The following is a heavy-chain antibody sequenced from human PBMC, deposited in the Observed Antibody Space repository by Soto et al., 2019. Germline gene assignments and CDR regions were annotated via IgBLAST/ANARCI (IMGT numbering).Heavy chain of an antibody. CDR1: GFIVSNAW. CDR2: IKSETDGGAT. V-gene: IGHV3-15*07. Sequence: EVQLVESGGGLVKPGGSLRLSCAASGFIVSNAWVNWVRQAPGKGLEWVGRIKSETDGGATDYGTPVEGRFTISRDDSKSTLYLQMNSLKTEYTAVYYCTTDKSYWGQGTLVTVSA. J-gene: IGHJ4*02. CDR3: TTDKSY.